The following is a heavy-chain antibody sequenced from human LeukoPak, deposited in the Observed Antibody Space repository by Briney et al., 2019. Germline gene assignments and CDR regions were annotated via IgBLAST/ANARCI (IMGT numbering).Heavy chain of an antibody. CDR2: ISYDGSSK. D-gene: IGHD4-11*01. CDR3: TRDREAYSNPMKDGAFDM. CDR1: GSTFSSYA. V-gene: IGHV3-30*04. Sequence: PGGSLRLSYAASGSTFSSYAMYWVRQAPGRGLEWVAVISYDGSSKYSADSVKGRFTISRDNSKNTLYLQMNSLRADDTAVYYCTRDREAYSNPMKDGAFDMWGQGTMVTVSS. J-gene: IGHJ3*02.